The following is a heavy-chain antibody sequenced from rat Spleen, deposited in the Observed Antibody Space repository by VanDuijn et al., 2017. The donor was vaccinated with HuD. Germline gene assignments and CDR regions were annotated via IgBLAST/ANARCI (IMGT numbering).Heavy chain of an antibody. J-gene: IGHJ2*01. D-gene: IGHD1-1*01. CDR1: GYSITSSYR. CDR2: INTAGST. Sequence: EVQLQESGPGLVKPSQSLSLTCSVTGYSITSSYRWNWIRKFPGNKLECMGYINTAGSTNYNPSLKSRISITRDTSKNQFFLQMSSVSTEDTATYYCTRGGYYRYWGQGVMVTVSS. V-gene: IGHV3-3*01. CDR3: TRGGYYRY.